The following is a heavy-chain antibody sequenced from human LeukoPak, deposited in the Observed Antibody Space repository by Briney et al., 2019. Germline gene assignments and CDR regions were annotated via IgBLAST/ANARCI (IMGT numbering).Heavy chain of an antibody. CDR3: ARDPYNWNDGGYGMDV. J-gene: IGHJ6*04. D-gene: IGHD1-1*01. CDR2: IKKDGSDK. CDR1: GFTFTTYS. V-gene: IGHV3-7*03. Sequence: GGSLRLSCAASGFTFTTYSMSWVRQAPGKGLEWMANIKKDGSDKYYVDSVKGRFTISRDNAKNSLYLQMNTLRAEDTAVYYCARDPYNWNDGGYGMDVWGKGTTVTVYS.